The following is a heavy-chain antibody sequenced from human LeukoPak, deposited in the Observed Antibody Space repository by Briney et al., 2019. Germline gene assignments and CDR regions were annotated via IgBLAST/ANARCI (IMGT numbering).Heavy chain of an antibody. J-gene: IGHJ5*02. CDR1: GGSISSSGYY. CDR3: ARHEYSGSYYGLSWFDL. Sequence: SETLSLTCTVSGGSISSSGYYWGWVRQPPGRGREWVASIYYSGSTYDNPSLKSRVTISVDTSKNQLSLKLSSLTAADTAVYYCARHEYSGSYYGLSWFDLWGQGTLVTVSS. D-gene: IGHD1-26*01. CDR2: IYYSGST. V-gene: IGHV4-39*01.